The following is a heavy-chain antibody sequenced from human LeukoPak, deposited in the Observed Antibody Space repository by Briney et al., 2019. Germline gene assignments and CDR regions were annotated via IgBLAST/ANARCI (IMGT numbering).Heavy chain of an antibody. D-gene: IGHD2-2*03. V-gene: IGHV3-30*02. CDR3: ATLDIVVVPAARNAFDI. CDR2: IRYDGSNK. CDR1: GFTFSSYG. Sequence: GGSLRLSCAASGFTFSSYGMYWVRQAPGKGLEWAAFIRYDGSNKYYADSVKGRFTISRDNSKNTLYLQMNSLRAEDTAVYYCATLDIVVVPAARNAFDIWGQGTMVTAPS. J-gene: IGHJ3*02.